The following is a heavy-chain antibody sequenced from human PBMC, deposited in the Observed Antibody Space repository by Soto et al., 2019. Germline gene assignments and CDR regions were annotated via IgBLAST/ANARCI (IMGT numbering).Heavy chain of an antibody. V-gene: IGHV1-3*01. Sequence: GASVKVSCKASGYTFTSYAMHWVRQAPGQRLEWMGWINAGNGNTKYSQKFQGRVTITRDTSASTAYMELSSLRSEDTAVYYCARDRVPYDFWSGYPHPGGFDPWGQGTLVTVSS. CDR1: GYTFTSYA. J-gene: IGHJ5*02. D-gene: IGHD3-3*01. CDR3: ARDRVPYDFWSGYPHPGGFDP. CDR2: INAGNGNT.